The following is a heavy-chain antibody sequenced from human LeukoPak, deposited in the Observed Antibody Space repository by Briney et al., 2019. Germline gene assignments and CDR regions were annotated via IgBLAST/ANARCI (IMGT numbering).Heavy chain of an antibody. D-gene: IGHD4-17*01. CDR2: IYHSGST. Sequence: PSGTLSLTCAVSGGSISSSNWWSWVRQPPGKGLEWIGEIYHSGSTNYNPSLKSRVTISVDKSKNQFSLKLSSVTAADTAVYYCASNGDYGNYYFDYWGQGTLVTASS. CDR3: ASNGDYGNYYFDY. J-gene: IGHJ4*02. V-gene: IGHV4-4*02. CDR1: GGSISSSNW.